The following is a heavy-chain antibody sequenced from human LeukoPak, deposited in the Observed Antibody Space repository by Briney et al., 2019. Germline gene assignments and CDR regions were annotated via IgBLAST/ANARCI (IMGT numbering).Heavy chain of an antibody. V-gene: IGHV3-66*02. D-gene: IGHD6-6*01. Sequence: GGSLRLSCAASGFTVTTNYIVWVRPAPGKGLEWVSGMFGGGGTYYADSVKGRFTISRDNSKNTLYLQMTSLRPEDTAVYHCARSDSSSTRRAFDTRGLGTMVSVSS. CDR3: ARSDSSSTRRAFDT. CDR1: GFTVTTNY. J-gene: IGHJ3*02. CDR2: MFGGGGT.